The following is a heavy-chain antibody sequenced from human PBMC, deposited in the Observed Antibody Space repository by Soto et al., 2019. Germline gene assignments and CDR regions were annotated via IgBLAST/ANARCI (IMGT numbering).Heavy chain of an antibody. CDR1: GYTFTSYG. CDR2: ISAYNGNT. J-gene: IGHJ6*02. D-gene: IGHD5-18*01. CDR3: ARERLQNKVDYYYYGMDV. Sequence: GASVKVSCKASGYTFTSYGISWVRQAPGQGLEWMGWISAYNGNTNYAQKLQGRVTMTTDTSTSTAYMELRSLRSDDTAVYYCARERLQNKVDYYYYGMDVWGQGTTVTVSS. V-gene: IGHV1-18*04.